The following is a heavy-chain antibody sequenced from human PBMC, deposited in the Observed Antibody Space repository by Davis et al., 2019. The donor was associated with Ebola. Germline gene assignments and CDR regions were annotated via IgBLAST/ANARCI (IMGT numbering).Heavy chain of an antibody. CDR1: GGSISSSSYY. CDR3: ARHVLYNWILSGMDV. Sequence: PSETLSLTCTVSGGSISSSSYYWGWIRQPPGKGLEWIGSIYYSGSTYYNPSLKSRVTISVDTSKNQFSLKLSSVTAADTAVYYCARHVLYNWILSGMDVWGQGTTVTVSS. D-gene: IGHD1-20*01. CDR2: IYYSGST. V-gene: IGHV4-39*01. J-gene: IGHJ6*02.